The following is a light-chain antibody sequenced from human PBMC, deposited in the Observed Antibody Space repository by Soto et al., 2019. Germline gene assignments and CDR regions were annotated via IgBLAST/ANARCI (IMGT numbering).Light chain of an antibody. Sequence: EIVLTQSPTTLSLSPGERSTLSCRASQSVSSSLAWYQQKPGQAPRLLIYDASNRATGIPARFSGSGSGTDFTLSVSSLEPEDFAVYYCQQRSNWPLTFGGGNKVEIK. CDR2: DAS. V-gene: IGKV3-11*01. J-gene: IGKJ4*01. CDR3: QQRSNWPLT. CDR1: QSVSSS.